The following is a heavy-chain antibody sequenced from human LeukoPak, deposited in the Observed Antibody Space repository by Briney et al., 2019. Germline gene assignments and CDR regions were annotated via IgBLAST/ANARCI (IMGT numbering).Heavy chain of an antibody. CDR2: IIPIFGTA. D-gene: IGHD2-15*01. CDR1: GATFISYA. V-gene: IGHV1-69*06. CDR3: AGGRPRGYCSGGSCYHNFDY. Sequence: AASVKVSCKASGATFISYAMSWVRQAPGQGLEWMGGIIPIFGTANYAQKFQGRVTITADKSTSTAYMEVSSLRSEDTAVYYCAGGRPRGYCSGGSCYHNFDYWGQGTLVTVSS. J-gene: IGHJ4*02.